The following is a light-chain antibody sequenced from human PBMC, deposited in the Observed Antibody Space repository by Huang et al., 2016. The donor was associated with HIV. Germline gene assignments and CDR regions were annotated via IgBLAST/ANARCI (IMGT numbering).Light chain of an antibody. CDR2: KES. Sequence: GDRVTITCRTSHRISSWLAWYQQKPGKAPNLLISKESNLESGVPSRFSGNGSGTEFTLTISGLQPDDLATYYCQQQWTFGQGTKVEI. CDR1: HRISSW. CDR3: QQQWT. V-gene: IGKV1-5*03. J-gene: IGKJ1*01.